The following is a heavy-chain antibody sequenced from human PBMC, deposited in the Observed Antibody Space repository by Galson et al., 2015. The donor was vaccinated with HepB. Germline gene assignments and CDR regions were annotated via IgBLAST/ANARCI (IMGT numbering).Heavy chain of an antibody. V-gene: IGHV3-30*18. J-gene: IGHJ6*04. D-gene: IGHD3-3*01. CDR1: GFTFSSYG. CDR3: AKDFLEWLLSFSVPYYYYYYGMDV. CDR2: ISYDGSNK. Sequence: SLRLSCAASGFTFSSYGMHWVRQAPGKGLEWVAVISYDGSNKYYADSVKGRFTISRDNSKNTLYLQMNSLRAEDTAVYYCAKDFLEWLLSFSVPYYYYYYGMDVWGKGTTVTVSS.